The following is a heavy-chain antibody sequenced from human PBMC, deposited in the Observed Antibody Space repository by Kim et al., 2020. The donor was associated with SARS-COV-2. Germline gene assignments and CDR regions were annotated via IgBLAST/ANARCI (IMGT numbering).Heavy chain of an antibody. CDR1: GYTFTRYD. CDR2: MNPNSGNT. CDR3: ARGGFTPLFGVTIRFDGFD. J-gene: IGHJ3*01. Sequence: ASVKVSCKAAGYTFTRYDINWVRQAPGQGFEWMGWMNPNSGNTGYAQKFQGRVTMTSDTSINTAYMELSGLRFEDTAFYYCARGGFTPLFGVTIRFDGFD. V-gene: IGHV1-8*01. D-gene: IGHD3-3*01.